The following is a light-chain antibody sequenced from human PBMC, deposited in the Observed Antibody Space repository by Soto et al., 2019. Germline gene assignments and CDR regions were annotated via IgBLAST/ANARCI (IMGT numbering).Light chain of an antibody. Sequence: EIVMTQSPATLSVSPGERATLSCRASQSRSNNLAWYQQKPGQPPRLLIYGASTRATGIPARFSGSGSGTEFTLTISSLQSEDFAVYDCQQYNNWWTFGQGTKLEIK. CDR1: QSRSNN. J-gene: IGKJ1*01. V-gene: IGKV3-15*01. CDR3: QQYNNWWT. CDR2: GAS.